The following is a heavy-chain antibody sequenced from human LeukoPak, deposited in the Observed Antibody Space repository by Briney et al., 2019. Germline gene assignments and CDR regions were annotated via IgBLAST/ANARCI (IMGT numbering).Heavy chain of an antibody. V-gene: IGHV4-34*01. CDR3: ARASRVYDLDY. CDR1: GGSFSGYY. Sequence: PSETLSLTCAVYGGSFSGYYWSWIRQPPGKGLEWIGEINHSGSTNYNPSLKSRVTISVDTSKNQFSLKLSSVTAADTAVYYCARASRVYDLDYRGQGALVTVSS. J-gene: IGHJ4*02. CDR2: INHSGST. D-gene: IGHD5/OR15-5a*01.